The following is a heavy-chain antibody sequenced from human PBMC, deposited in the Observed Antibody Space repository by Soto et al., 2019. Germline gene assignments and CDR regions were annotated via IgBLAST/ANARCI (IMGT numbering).Heavy chain of an antibody. J-gene: IGHJ4*02. CDR3: ASDPRGVYYFDD. Sequence: PGGSLRLSCAASGFTFSSYWMSWVRQAPGKGLEWVANIKQDGSEKYYVDSVKGRFTISRDNAKNSLYLQMNSLRAEDTAVYYWASDPRGVYYFDDWGQGTLVTVSS. CDR1: GFTFSSYW. CDR2: IKQDGSEK. D-gene: IGHD3-10*01. V-gene: IGHV3-7*01.